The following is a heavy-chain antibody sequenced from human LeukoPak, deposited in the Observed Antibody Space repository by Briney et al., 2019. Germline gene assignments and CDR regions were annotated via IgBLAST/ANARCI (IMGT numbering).Heavy chain of an antibody. CDR2: IIPILVIE. D-gene: IGHD1-14*01. J-gene: IGHJ3*02. V-gene: IGHV1-69*04. Sequence: GSSVPVSCKASGGTFSSYAISWVRQAPGRGREGMGRIIPILVIENYAQKFHGRVTITADKSTSRAYMELSSLRSEDTAVYYWARVPVEPRAFDIWGQGTMVTVS. CDR1: GGTFSSYA. CDR3: ARVPVEPRAFDI.